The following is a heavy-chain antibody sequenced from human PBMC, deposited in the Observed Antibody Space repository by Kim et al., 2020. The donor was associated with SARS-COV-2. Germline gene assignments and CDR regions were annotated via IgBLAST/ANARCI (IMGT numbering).Heavy chain of an antibody. CDR1: GFSFSSYG. Sequence: GGSLRLSCAASGFSFSSYGIHWVRQAPGKGLEWVAVIWSDGTSTDYADSVKGRFTISRDNSKNTLSLQMNSLRAEDTAFYYCVKDKPGAGFDYWGQGTLVTVPS. CDR2: IWSDGTST. CDR3: VKDKPGAGFDY. J-gene: IGHJ4*02. V-gene: IGHV3-33*06.